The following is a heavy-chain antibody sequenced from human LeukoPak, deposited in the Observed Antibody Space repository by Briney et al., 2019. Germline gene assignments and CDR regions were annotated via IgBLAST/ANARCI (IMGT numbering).Heavy chain of an antibody. CDR2: IYPGDSDT. Sequence: GESLRISCKGSGYSFTSYWIGWGRQMPGKGLEWMGIIYPGDSDTRYSPSFQGQVTISADKSISTAYLQWSSMKASDTAMYYCARLFGSRSWGYYMDVWGKGTTVTVSS. D-gene: IGHD6-13*01. V-gene: IGHV5-51*01. CDR1: GYSFTSYW. J-gene: IGHJ6*03. CDR3: ARLFGSRSWGYYMDV.